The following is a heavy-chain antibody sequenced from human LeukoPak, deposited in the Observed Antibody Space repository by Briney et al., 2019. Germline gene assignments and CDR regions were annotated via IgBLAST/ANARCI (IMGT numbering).Heavy chain of an antibody. CDR3: ARGLSVGRGVNKLYYFDY. CDR1: GGSISSSIYF. Sequence: SETLSLTCIASGGSISSSIYFWGWVRQPPGKGLEWIGPISYSGTTHDNPSLKSRVIISVDTSKKQFSLRLSSVTAADTAAYYCARGLSVGRGVNKLYYFDYWGQGPLVTVSS. V-gene: IGHV4-39*07. J-gene: IGHJ4*02. CDR2: ISYSGTT. D-gene: IGHD3-10*01.